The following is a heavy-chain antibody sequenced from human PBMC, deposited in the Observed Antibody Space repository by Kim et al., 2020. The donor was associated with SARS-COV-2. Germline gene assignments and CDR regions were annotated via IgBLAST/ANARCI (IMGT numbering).Heavy chain of an antibody. CDR2: IYYSGST. D-gene: IGHD2-2*01. J-gene: IGHJ6*02. CDR3: AGGEGYCSSTSCYYYGMDV. CDR1: GGSISSYY. V-gene: IGHV4-59*01. Sequence: SETLSLTCTVSGGSISSYYWSWIRQPPGKGLEWIGYIYYSGSTKYNPSLKSRVTISVDTSKNQFSLKLSSVTAADTAVYYCAGGEGYCSSTSCYYYGMDVCGQGTTVTVSS.